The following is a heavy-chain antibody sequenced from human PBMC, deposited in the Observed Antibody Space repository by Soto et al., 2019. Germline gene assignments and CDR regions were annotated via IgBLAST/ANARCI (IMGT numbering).Heavy chain of an antibody. CDR2: INTDGSST. V-gene: IGHV3-74*01. Sequence: EVQLVESGGGLVQPGGSLRLSCAASGFTFSSYWMHWVRQAPGKGLMCVSRINTDGSSTSYADSVKGRFTISRDNAKNTLYLQMNSLRAEDTAVYYCARGIGVVVAGGLDYWGQGTLVTVSS. CDR1: GFTFSSYW. CDR3: ARGIGVVVAGGLDY. D-gene: IGHD6-19*01. J-gene: IGHJ4*02.